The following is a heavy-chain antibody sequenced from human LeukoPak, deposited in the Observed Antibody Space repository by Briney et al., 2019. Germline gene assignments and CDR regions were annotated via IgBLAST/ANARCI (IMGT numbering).Heavy chain of an antibody. CDR3: ALARGYSGYDYIGY. J-gene: IGHJ4*02. Sequence: GGSLRLSCAASGFTFDDYAMHWVREAPGKGLEWVSGISWNSGSIGYADSVKGRFTISRDNAKNSLHLQMNSLRAEDTALYYCALARGYSGYDYIGYWGQGTLVTVSS. D-gene: IGHD5-12*01. V-gene: IGHV3-9*01. CDR1: GFTFDDYA. CDR2: ISWNSGSI.